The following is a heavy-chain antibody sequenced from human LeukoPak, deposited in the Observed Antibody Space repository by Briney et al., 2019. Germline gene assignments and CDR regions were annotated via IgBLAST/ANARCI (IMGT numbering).Heavy chain of an antibody. D-gene: IGHD2-21*02. Sequence: SETLSLTCTVSGGSVSSGSYYWSWIRQPPGKGLEWIGYIYYSGSTNYNPSLKSRVTISVDTSKNQFSLKLSSVTAADTAVYYCARAGRYCGGDCYLDYWGQGTLVTVSS. CDR1: GGSVSSGSYY. CDR3: ARAGRYCGGDCYLDY. CDR2: IYYSGST. V-gene: IGHV4-61*01. J-gene: IGHJ4*02.